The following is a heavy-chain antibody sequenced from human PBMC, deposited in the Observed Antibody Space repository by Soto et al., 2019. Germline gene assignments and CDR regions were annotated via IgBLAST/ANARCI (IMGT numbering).Heavy chain of an antibody. Sequence: QVQLVESGGGLVKPGGSLRLSCAASGFTFSDYYMSWIRQAPGKGLEWVSYISSSSSTIYYADSVKGRFTISRDNAKNSLYLQMNSLRAEDTAVYYCAREPRVEQWPTYDAFDIWGQGTMVTVSS. D-gene: IGHD6-19*01. CDR1: GFTFSDYY. CDR3: AREPRVEQWPTYDAFDI. CDR2: ISSSSSTI. V-gene: IGHV3-11*01. J-gene: IGHJ3*02.